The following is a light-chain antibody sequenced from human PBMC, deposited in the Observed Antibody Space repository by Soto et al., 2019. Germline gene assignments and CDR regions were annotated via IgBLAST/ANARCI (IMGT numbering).Light chain of an antibody. V-gene: IGLV4-69*01. J-gene: IGLJ3*02. CDR3: QTWGTGIVV. CDR1: SGHSNYA. Sequence: QSVLTQSPSASASLGASVKLTCTLSSGHSNYAIAWHQQQPEKGPRYLMKLNSDGSHSKGDGIPDRFSGSSSGAERYLTISSLQSEDEADYYCQTWGTGIVVFDGGTKLTVL. CDR2: LNSDGSH.